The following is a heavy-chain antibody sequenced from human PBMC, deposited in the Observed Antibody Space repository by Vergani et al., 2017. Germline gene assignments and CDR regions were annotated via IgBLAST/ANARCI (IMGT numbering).Heavy chain of an antibody. Sequence: QVQLQESGPGLVKPSETLSLTCTVSGGSISSYYWSWIRQPPGKGLEWIGYIYYSGSTNYNPSLKSRVTISVDTSKNQFSLKLSSVTAADTAVYYCARDFEGVAVAGTFDIWGQGTMVTVSS. CDR3: ARDFEGVAVAGTFDI. J-gene: IGHJ3*02. D-gene: IGHD6-19*01. CDR2: IYYSGST. V-gene: IGHV4-59*01. CDR1: GGSISSYY.